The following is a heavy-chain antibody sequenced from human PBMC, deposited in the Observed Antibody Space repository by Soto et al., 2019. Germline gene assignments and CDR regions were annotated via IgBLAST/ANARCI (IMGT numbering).Heavy chain of an antibody. Sequence: QVQLQESGPGLVKPSQTLSLTCTVSGGSISSGGYYWSWIRQHPGKGLEWIGYIYYSGRTYYNPSPKSRVTISVDTSKSQFSLKLSSVTAADTAVYYCAGTVTTGLLFDYWGQGTLVTVSS. D-gene: IGHD4-17*01. CDR1: GGSISSGGYY. CDR3: AGTVTTGLLFDY. CDR2: IYYSGRT. V-gene: IGHV4-31*03. J-gene: IGHJ4*02.